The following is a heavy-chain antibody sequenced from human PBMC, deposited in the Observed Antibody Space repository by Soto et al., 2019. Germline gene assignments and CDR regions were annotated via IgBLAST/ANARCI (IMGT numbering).Heavy chain of an antibody. J-gene: IGHJ4*02. CDR1: GYTFTSYA. CDR2: INAGNGNT. Sequence: ASVKVSCKASGYTFTSYAMHWVRQAPGQRLEWMGWINAGNGNTKYSQKFQGRVTITADESTSTAYMELSSLRSEDTAVYYCASGYCSGGSCYVFDYWGQGTLVTVSS. D-gene: IGHD2-15*01. CDR3: ASGYCSGGSCYVFDY. V-gene: IGHV1-3*01.